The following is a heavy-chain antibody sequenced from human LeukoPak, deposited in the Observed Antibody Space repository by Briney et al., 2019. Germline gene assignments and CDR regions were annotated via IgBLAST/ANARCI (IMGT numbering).Heavy chain of an antibody. D-gene: IGHD6-13*01. CDR2: TYYRSKWYN. J-gene: IGHJ6*03. CDR3: ARLKRRGLIAAAPGNYYYYMDV. V-gene: IGHV6-1*01. CDR1: GDSVSSNSAA. Sequence: SQTLSLTCAISGDSVSSNSAAWNWIRQSPSRGLEWLGRTYYRSKWYNDYAVSVKSRITINPDTSKNQFSLQLNSVTPEDTAVYYCARLKRRGLIAAAPGNYYYYMDVWGKGTTVTVSS.